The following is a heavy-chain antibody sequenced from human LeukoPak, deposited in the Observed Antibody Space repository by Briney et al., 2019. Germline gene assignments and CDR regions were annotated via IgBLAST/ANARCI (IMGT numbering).Heavy chain of an antibody. J-gene: IGHJ5*02. CDR1: GYTFTSYG. V-gene: IGHV1-18*01. CDR2: ISAYNGNT. CDR3: ARDGGYYDFWSGYSSEDWFDP. Sequence: ASVKVSCKASGYTFTSYGISWVRQAPGQGLEWMGWISAYNGNTNYAQKFQGRVTMTRDTSISTAYMELSRLRSDDTAVYYCARDGGYYDFWSGYSSEDWFDPWGQGTLVTVSS. D-gene: IGHD3-3*01.